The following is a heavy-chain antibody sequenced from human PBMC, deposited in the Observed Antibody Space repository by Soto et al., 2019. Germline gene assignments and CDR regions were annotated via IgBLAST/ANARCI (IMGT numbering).Heavy chain of an antibody. V-gene: IGHV1-3*05. CDR3: ARSIVVVTALDY. CDR1: GYTFTSYA. J-gene: IGHJ4*02. D-gene: IGHD2-21*02. CDR2: INAGNGNT. Sequence: QVQLVQSGAEEKKPGASVKVSCKASGYTFTSYAMHWVRQAPGQRLEWMGWINAGNGNTKYSQKFQGRVTSTRDTSASTAYMELSSLRSEDTAGYYCARSIVVVTALDYWGQGTLVTVAS.